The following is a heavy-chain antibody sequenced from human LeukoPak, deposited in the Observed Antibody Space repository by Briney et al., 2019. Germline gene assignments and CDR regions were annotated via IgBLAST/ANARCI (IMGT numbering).Heavy chain of an antibody. Sequence: PGGSLRLSCAASGFTFSDYYMSWVRQAPGKGLEWVANIKQDGSEKYYVDSVKGRFTISRDNARNSVYLQMNSLRAVDTAVYYCAKMTYSHNSRGYYYVAFQDWGQGTLVTVSA. D-gene: IGHD3-22*01. J-gene: IGHJ1*01. CDR1: GFTFSDYY. V-gene: IGHV3-7*01. CDR2: IKQDGSEK. CDR3: AKMTYSHNSRGYYYVAFQD.